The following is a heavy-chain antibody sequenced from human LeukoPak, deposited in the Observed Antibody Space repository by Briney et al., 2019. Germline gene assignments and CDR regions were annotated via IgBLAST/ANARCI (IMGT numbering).Heavy chain of an antibody. CDR3: AREGYDILTGSNWFDP. CDR2: INPNSGGT. CDR1: GYTFTGYY. V-gene: IGHV1-2*04. Sequence: GASVKVSCKASGYTFTGYYMHWVRQAPGQGLEWMGWINPNSGGTNYAQKFQGWVTMTRDTSISTGYMELSRLRSDDTAVYYCAREGYDILTGSNWFDPWGQGTLVTVSS. J-gene: IGHJ5*02. D-gene: IGHD3-9*01.